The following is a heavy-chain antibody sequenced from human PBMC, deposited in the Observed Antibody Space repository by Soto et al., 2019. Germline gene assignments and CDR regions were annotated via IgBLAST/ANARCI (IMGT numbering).Heavy chain of an antibody. J-gene: IGHJ4*02. V-gene: IGHV4-4*07. CDR2: IYTSGST. CDR3: ARDRRRDSYGYYFDY. Sequence: PSETLSLTCTVSGGSISSYYWSWIRQPAGKGLEWIGRIYTSGSTNYNPSPKSRVTMSVDTSKNQFSLKLSSVTAADTAVYYCARDRRRDSYGYYFDYWGQGTLVTVSS. CDR1: GGSISSYY. D-gene: IGHD5-18*01.